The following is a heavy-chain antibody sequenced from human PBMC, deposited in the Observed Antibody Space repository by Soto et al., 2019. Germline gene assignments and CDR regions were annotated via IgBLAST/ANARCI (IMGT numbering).Heavy chain of an antibody. J-gene: IGHJ5*02. D-gene: IGHD3-9*01. Sequence: GGSLRLSCAASGFTFSSYGMHWVRQAPGKGLEWVAVISYDGSNKYYADSVKGRFTISRDNFKNTLYLQMNSLRAEDTAVYYCAKDPKDILTTHAGWFDPWGQGTLVTVSS. CDR3: AKDPKDILTTHAGWFDP. V-gene: IGHV3-30*18. CDR2: ISYDGSNK. CDR1: GFTFSSYG.